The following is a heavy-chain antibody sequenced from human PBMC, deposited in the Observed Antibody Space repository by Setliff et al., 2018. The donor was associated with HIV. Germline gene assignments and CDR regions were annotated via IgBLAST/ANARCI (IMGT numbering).Heavy chain of an antibody. CDR3: ARAGVVEGYYYYYYMDV. J-gene: IGHJ6*03. CDR2: ISGLGGGTI. V-gene: IGHV3-48*01. Sequence: GGSLRLSCAASGFTFGSYAMSWVRQAPGKGLEWVSYISGLGGGTIYYADSVRGRFTISRDDAEKSVYLQMNSLRAEDTAVYYCARAGVVEGYYYYYYMDVWGKGTTVTVSS. D-gene: IGHD2-15*01. CDR1: GFTFGSYA.